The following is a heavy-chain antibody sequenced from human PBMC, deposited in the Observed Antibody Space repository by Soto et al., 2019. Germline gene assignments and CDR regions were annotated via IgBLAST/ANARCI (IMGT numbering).Heavy chain of an antibody. CDR1: GFTFSSYA. Sequence: GGALRLSCSASGFTFSSYAMHWVRQAPGKGLEWVAVISYDGSNKYYADSVKGRFTISRDNSKNTLYLQMNSLRAEDTAVYYCARDPRENPGEQQLVYWGQGTLVTVSS. V-gene: IGHV3-30-3*01. J-gene: IGHJ4*02. CDR2: ISYDGSNK. D-gene: IGHD6-13*01. CDR3: ARDPRENPGEQQLVY.